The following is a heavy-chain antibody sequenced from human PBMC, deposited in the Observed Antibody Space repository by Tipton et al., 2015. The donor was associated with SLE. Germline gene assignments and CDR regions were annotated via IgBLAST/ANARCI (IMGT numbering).Heavy chain of an antibody. CDR2: IGTAGDT. Sequence: SLRLSCAASGFTFSSYDMHWVRQATGKGLEWVSAIGTAGDTYYPGSVKGRFTISRENAKNSLYLQMNSLRAGDTAVYYCARVNYYYYGMDVWGQGTTVTVSS. CDR3: ARVNYYYYGMDV. CDR1: GFTFSSYD. J-gene: IGHJ6*02. V-gene: IGHV3-13*01.